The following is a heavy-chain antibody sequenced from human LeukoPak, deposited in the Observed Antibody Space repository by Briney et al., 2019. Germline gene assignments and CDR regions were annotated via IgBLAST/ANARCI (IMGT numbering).Heavy chain of an antibody. CDR3: ARIPSTYYYDTRGYSHAFDI. J-gene: IGHJ3*02. Sequence: GSTYYNPSLKSRATISLDTSKKQVSLKLSSATAADTALYFCARIPSTYYYDTRGYSHAFDIWGQGTVVTVSS. V-gene: IGHV4-39*07. D-gene: IGHD3-22*01. CDR2: GST.